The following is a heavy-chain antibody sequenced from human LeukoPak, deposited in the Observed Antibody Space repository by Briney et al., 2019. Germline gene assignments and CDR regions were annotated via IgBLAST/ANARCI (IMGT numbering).Heavy chain of an antibody. Sequence: PSETLSLTCTVSGGSISSGSYYWSWIRQPAGKGLEWIGRIYTSGSTNYNPSLKSRVTISVDTSKNQFSLKLSSVTAADTAVYHCASSYYDIKGYWNFDYWGQGTLVTVSS. CDR1: GGSISSGSYY. V-gene: IGHV4-61*02. J-gene: IGHJ4*02. CDR3: ASSYYDIKGYWNFDY. CDR2: IYTSGST. D-gene: IGHD3-22*01.